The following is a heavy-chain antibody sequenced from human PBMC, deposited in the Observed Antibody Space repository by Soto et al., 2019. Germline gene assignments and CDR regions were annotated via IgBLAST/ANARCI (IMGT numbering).Heavy chain of an antibody. CDR2: IYYSGST. CDR3: AREPYSSSWYYYYYGMDV. J-gene: IGHJ6*02. D-gene: IGHD6-13*01. Sequence: SETLSLTCTVSGGSVSSGSYYWSWIRQPPGKGLEWTGYIYYSGSTNYNPSLKSRVTISVDTSKNQFSLKLSSVTAADTAVYYCAREPYSSSWYYYYYGMDVWGQGTTVTVSS. V-gene: IGHV4-61*01. CDR1: GGSVSSGSYY.